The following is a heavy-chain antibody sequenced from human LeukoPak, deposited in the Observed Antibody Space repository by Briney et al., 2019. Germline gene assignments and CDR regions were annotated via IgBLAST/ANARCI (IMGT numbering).Heavy chain of an antibody. Sequence: SETLSLICSVSGGSINSFYWGWIRQPAGKELEWIGRIYSSGTTNYNPSFKSRVTMSVDTTKNQFSLKLSSVTAADTAVYYCARASPMLRGRGGHVDSWGQGTLVTVSS. CDR3: ARASPMLRGRGGHVDS. V-gene: IGHV4-4*07. CDR1: GGSINSFY. D-gene: IGHD3-10*01. CDR2: IYSSGTT. J-gene: IGHJ4*02.